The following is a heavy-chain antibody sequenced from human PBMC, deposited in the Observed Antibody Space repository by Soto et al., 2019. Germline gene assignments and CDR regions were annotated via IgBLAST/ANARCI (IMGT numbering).Heavy chain of an antibody. Sequence: SQNLSLTCAISGDSVSSNSAGWDWIRLSPSRGLEWLGRTFYRSRWYNEYSVSVKSRITINPDTSKNQFSLQLNSVTPEDTAVYYCARDVDFGSWGQGTLVTVSS. CDR2: TFYRSRWYN. J-gene: IGHJ5*02. V-gene: IGHV6-1*01. CDR3: ARDVDFGS. D-gene: IGHD3-3*01. CDR1: GDSVSSNSAG.